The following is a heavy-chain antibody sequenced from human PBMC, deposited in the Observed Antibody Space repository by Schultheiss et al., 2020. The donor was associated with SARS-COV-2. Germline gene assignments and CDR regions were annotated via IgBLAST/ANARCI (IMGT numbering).Heavy chain of an antibody. V-gene: IGHV4-59*01. CDR3: ARGPRDNSDYKGLNI. Sequence: SQTLSLTCTVSGGSINSYFSWIRQSPGKGLEWIGFISYSGSPDYNPSLKSRVTISVDTSKNQFSLKLNSVTAADTAVYYCARGPRDNSDYKGLNIWGQGTMVTVSS. CDR1: GGSINSYF. CDR2: ISYSGSP. J-gene: IGHJ3*02. D-gene: IGHD3-22*01.